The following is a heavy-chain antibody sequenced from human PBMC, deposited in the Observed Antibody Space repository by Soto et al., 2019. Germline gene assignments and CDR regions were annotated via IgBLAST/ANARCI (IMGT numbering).Heavy chain of an antibody. CDR1: GFAFDDYV. CDR2: ITWNGGTI. J-gene: IGHJ5*02. V-gene: IGHV3-9*01. CDR3: AKGGSAALIAPSGRDNWFDP. Sequence: GGSLRLSCAASGFAFDDYVMHWVRQPPGRGLEWVSGITWNGGTIRYVDSAKGRFTISRDNAENSLYLQMNSLRPEDTAVYYCAKGGSAALIAPSGRDNWFDPWGQGTQVTVSS. D-gene: IGHD6-13*01.